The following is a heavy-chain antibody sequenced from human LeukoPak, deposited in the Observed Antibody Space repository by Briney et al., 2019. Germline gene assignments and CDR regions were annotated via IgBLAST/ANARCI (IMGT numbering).Heavy chain of an antibody. V-gene: IGHV3-66*01. Sequence: PWGSLRLSCAASGFTVSSNYMSWVRQAPGKGLEWVSLLHSDGTTYYAESVKGRFTISTDNSRNTLYLHMNSLRVEDTAVYYCAGRRTDAAVYDHWGQGTLVTVSS. J-gene: IGHJ4*02. CDR3: AGRRTDAAVYDH. CDR1: GFTVSSNY. CDR2: LHSDGTT. D-gene: IGHD6-13*01.